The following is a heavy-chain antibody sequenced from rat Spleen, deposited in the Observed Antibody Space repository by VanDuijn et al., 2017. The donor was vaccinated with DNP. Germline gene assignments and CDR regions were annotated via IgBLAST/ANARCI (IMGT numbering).Heavy chain of an antibody. V-gene: IGHV5-17*01. D-gene: IGHD1-2*01. CDR3: ARADSYGFPY. CDR1: GLTFSDYA. CDR2: IIHDGSSI. J-gene: IGHJ3*01. Sequence: EVQLVESGGGLVQPGRSLKLSCAASGLTFSDYAMAWVRQAPKKGLEWVATIIHDGSSIYYRDSVKGRFTISRANAKSTLYLKMGSLRSEDSATYYWARADSYGFPYWSQGTLVTVSS.